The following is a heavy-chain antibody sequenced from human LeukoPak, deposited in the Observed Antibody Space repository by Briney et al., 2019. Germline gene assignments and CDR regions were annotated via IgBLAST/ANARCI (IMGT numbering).Heavy chain of an antibody. CDR3: ARRGTATHYYFDY. CDR2: ISSNGGTT. Sequence: GGSLRLSCAASGFTFSSYAIHWVRQAPGKGLEYVSGISSNGGTTFYGGSVKGRFTISRDNSKNTLYLQMGSLRPEDMAVYYCARRGTATHYYFDYWGQGTLVTVSS. V-gene: IGHV3-64*02. CDR1: GFTFSSYA. J-gene: IGHJ4*02. D-gene: IGHD1/OR15-1a*01.